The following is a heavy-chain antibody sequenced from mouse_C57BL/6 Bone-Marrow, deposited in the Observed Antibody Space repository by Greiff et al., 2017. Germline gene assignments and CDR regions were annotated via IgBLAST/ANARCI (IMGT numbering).Heavy chain of an antibody. Sequence: VQLKQSGPELVKPGASVKMSCKASGYTFTDYNMHWVKQSHGKSLEWIGYINPNNGGTSYNQKFKGQATLTVNKSSSTAYMELRSLTSEDSAVYYCARGPYYYALYYFDYWGQGTTLTVSS. J-gene: IGHJ2*01. D-gene: IGHD1-1*01. V-gene: IGHV1-22*01. CDR2: INPNNGGT. CDR1: GYTFTDYN. CDR3: ARGPYYYALYYFDY.